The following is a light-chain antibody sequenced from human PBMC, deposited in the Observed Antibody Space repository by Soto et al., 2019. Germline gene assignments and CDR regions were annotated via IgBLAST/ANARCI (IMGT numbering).Light chain of an antibody. Sequence: DIQMTQSPSSLSASVGDRVTITCRASQSIIKYLNWYQQKPGKAPKLLIYAASSFQTGVPSRFSGSGSRTDFTLTISSLQPEDFATYYCKQSYIAPYTFGQGTKLEIK. V-gene: IGKV1-39*01. CDR1: QSIIKY. CDR2: AAS. J-gene: IGKJ2*01. CDR3: KQSYIAPYT.